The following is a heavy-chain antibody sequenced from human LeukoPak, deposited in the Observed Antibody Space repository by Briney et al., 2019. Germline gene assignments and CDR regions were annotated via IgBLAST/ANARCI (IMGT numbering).Heavy chain of an antibody. CDR2: IIPILGIA. J-gene: IGHJ4*02. CDR3: AILNCSSTSCYPY. D-gene: IGHD2-2*01. CDR1: GGTFSSYA. V-gene: IGHV1-69*04. Sequence: ASVKVSCKASGGTFSSYAISWVRQAPGQGLEWMGRIIPILGIANYAQKFQGRVTITADKSTSTAYMELSSLRSEDTGVYYCAILNCSSTSCYPYWGQGTLVTVSS.